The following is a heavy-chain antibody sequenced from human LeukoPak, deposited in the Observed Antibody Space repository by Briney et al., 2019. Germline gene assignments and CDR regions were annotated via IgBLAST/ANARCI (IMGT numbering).Heavy chain of an antibody. J-gene: IGHJ4*02. Sequence: ASVKVSCKASGYTFTVYYMNWGRLAPGQGLEGLGGINPNSGGTTCAQKFQRRLTITRDASFSSAYMEQSSLTSDATAVFYCSRLRDGSGSFDYWGEGTLVTASS. V-gene: IGHV1-2*02. CDR2: INPNSGGT. CDR3: SRLRDGSGSFDY. D-gene: IGHD3-10*01. CDR1: GYTFTVYY.